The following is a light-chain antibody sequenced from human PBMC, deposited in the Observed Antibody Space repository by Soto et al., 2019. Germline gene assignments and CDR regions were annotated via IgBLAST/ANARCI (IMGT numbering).Light chain of an antibody. CDR3: QQYNNWPRAT. V-gene: IGKV3-15*01. CDR2: GAS. J-gene: IGKJ4*01. CDR1: QTISSN. Sequence: DIVMTQSPATLSVSPGERATLSCRASQTISSNLAWYQQKPGQTPRLLIYGASTRAAGIPARFSGSGSGTDFTLTISSLQSEDFAVYYCQQYNNWPRATFGGGTKVDSK.